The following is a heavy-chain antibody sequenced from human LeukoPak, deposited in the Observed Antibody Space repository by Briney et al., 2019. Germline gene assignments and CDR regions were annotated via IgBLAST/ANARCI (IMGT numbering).Heavy chain of an antibody. CDR1: GGTFSSYA. CDR3: ARHSSWHDAFDI. Sequence: SVKVSCKAPGGTFSSYAISWVRQAPGQGLEWMGGIIPIFGTANYAQKFQGRVTITADKSTSTAYMELSSLRSEDTAVYYCARHSSWHDAFDIWGQGTMVTVSS. D-gene: IGHD6-13*01. J-gene: IGHJ3*02. V-gene: IGHV1-69*06. CDR2: IIPIFGTA.